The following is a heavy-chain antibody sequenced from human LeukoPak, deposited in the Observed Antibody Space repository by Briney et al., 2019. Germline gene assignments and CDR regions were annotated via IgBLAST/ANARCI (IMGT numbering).Heavy chain of an antibody. CDR2: IYYSGST. J-gene: IGHJ4*02. D-gene: IGHD2-21*02. CDR3: ARTRRGDGDFDY. V-gene: IGHV4-59*01. CDR1: GGSISSYY. Sequence: SETLSLTCTVSGGSISSYYWSWIRQPPGKGLEWIGYIYYSGSTNYNPSLKSRVTISVDTSKNQFSLKLSSVTAADTAVYYCARTRRGDGDFDYWGQGPLVTVSS.